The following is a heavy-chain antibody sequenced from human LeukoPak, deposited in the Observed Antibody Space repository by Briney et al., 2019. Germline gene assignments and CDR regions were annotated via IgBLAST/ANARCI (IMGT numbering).Heavy chain of an antibody. J-gene: IGHJ5*02. CDR1: GYTFTSYD. D-gene: IGHD6-13*01. V-gene: IGHV1-8*02. Sequence: ASVKVSCKASGYTFTSYDINWVRQATGQGLEWMGWMNPNSGNTGYAQKFQGRVTMTRNTSISTAYMELSSLRSEDTAVYYCARRYSSSWGLNWFDPWGQGTLVTVSS. CDR3: ARRYSSSWGLNWFDP. CDR2: MNPNSGNT.